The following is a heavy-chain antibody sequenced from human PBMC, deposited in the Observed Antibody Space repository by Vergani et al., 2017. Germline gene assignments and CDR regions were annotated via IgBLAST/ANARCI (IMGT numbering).Heavy chain of an antibody. CDR1: GFTVSSSY. CDR2: IYSGGST. V-gene: IGHV3-66*01. Sequence: EVQLVESGGGLVQPGGSLRLSCAASGFTVSSSYMSWVRQAPGKGLEWVSVIYSGGSTYYADSVKGRFTISRDNSKNTLYLQMNSLRAEDTAVYYCANVCSSTSCYGDAFDIWGQGTMVTVSS. J-gene: IGHJ3*02. CDR3: ANVCSSTSCYGDAFDI. D-gene: IGHD2-2*01.